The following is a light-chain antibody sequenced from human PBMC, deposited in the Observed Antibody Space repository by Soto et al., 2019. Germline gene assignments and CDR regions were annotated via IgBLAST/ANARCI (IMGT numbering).Light chain of an antibody. CDR1: QSISGY. J-gene: IGKJ1*01. CDR3: QQSYSAPLWT. CDR2: ATS. Sequence: DIQMTQSPSSLSASLGDRVTITCRASQSISGYLNWYQQKPGKAPNLLIYATSSLQSGVPSRFSGSGSGTDFTLTISSLRPEDFATYYCQQSYSAPLWTFGQGTKVEIK. V-gene: IGKV1-39*01.